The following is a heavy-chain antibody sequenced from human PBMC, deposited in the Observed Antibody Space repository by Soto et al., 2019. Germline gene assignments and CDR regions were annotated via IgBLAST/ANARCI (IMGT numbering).Heavy chain of an antibody. D-gene: IGHD3-22*01. CDR1: DGYIISRLYY. CDR2: IYYSGST. CDR3: ARTTYYYDSSGYYRTYYFDS. V-gene: IGHV4-39*01. Sequence: TYTVADGYIISRLYYWSWNRQPPGKGLECIGTIYYSGSTYYNPSLKSRVTISIDTSKNHFSLKLSSVTAADTAVYYCARTTYYYDSSGYYRTYYFDSWGQGTLVTVSS. J-gene: IGHJ4*02.